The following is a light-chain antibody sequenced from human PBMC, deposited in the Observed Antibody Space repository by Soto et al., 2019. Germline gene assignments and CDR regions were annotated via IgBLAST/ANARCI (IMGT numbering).Light chain of an antibody. J-gene: IGKJ5*01. CDR1: QSFSSY. CDR2: DAS. CDR3: EQRRNWTRKNST. Sequence: EIRLTQSPATLSLSPGERATLSCRASQSFSSYLPWYQQKPGQAPRLLIYDASNMATGIPARFSGSGSGTDFTITIISLEPEEFVVYYSEQRRNWTRKNSTFGRGTRLEIK. V-gene: IGKV3-11*01.